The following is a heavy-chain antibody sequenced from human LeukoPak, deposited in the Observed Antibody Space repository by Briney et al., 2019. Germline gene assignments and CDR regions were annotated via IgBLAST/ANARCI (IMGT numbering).Heavy chain of an antibody. Sequence: PGGSLRLSCAASGFTFSGSAMHWVRQSSGKGLEWVGRITSKTNNYATAYAASVRGRFTVSRDDSKNTAYLQMHSLKTEDTAVYYCTRLFPSQTAVSEADWGLGTLVTVSS. CDR3: TRLFPSQTAVSEAD. D-gene: IGHD6-19*01. J-gene: IGHJ4*02. CDR2: ITSKTNNYAT. V-gene: IGHV3-73*01. CDR1: GFTFSGSA.